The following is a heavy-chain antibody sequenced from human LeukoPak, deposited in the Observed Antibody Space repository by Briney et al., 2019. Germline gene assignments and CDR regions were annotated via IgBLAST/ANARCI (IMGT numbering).Heavy chain of an antibody. CDR1: GYTFTSYY. Sequence: GASVKVSCKASGYTFTSYYMHWVRQAPGQGLEWMGIINPSGGSTSYAQKFQGRVTMTTDTSTSTAYMELRSLRSDDTAVYYCARDSSSMVLWWETRGPIDYWGQGTLVTVSS. V-gene: IGHV1-46*01. CDR2: INPSGGST. CDR3: ARDSSSMVLWWETRGPIDY. D-gene: IGHD2-21*01. J-gene: IGHJ4*02.